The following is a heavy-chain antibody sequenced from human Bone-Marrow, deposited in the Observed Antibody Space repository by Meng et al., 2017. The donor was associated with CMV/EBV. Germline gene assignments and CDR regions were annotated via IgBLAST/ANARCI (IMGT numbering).Heavy chain of an antibody. D-gene: IGHD4-23*01. Sequence: GESLKISCEVSGFTFSNYWMHWVRQAPGKGLVWVSRTNSDGSNIIYADAVKGRFTISTDNAKKTLYLQMNSLRAEDTAVYYCARDKFRGPVDWGQGTLVTVSS. V-gene: IGHV3-74*01. J-gene: IGHJ4*02. CDR2: TNSDGSNI. CDR1: GFTFSNYW. CDR3: ARDKFRGPVD.